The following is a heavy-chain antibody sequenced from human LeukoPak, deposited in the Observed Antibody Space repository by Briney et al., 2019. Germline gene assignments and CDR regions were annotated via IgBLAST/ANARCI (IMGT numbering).Heavy chain of an antibody. CDR2: ISSSSSYI. CDR1: GFTFSSYS. J-gene: IGHJ3*02. V-gene: IGHV3-21*01. CDR3: ARDLDSSGYYVKNKNAFDI. D-gene: IGHD3-22*01. Sequence: PGGSLRLSCAASGFTFSSYSMNWVRQAPGKGLEWVSSISSSSSYIYYADSVKGRFTISRDNAKNSLYLQMNSLRAEDTAVYYCARDLDSSGYYVKNKNAFDIWGQGTMVTVSS.